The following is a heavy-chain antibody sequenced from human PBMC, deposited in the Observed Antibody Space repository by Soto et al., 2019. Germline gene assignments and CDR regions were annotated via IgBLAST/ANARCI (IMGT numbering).Heavy chain of an antibody. J-gene: IGHJ4*02. Sequence: QVQLQQWGAGLLKPSETLSLTCAVYGGPFSGYYWIWIRQPPGKGLEWIGEINDSGSTNYNPSLNSRVTLSVETSKTQFSLKLSSVTAADTAVYYCARSRFRGGYNLWGQGNLVTVSS. D-gene: IGHD5-12*01. CDR1: GGPFSGYY. V-gene: IGHV4-34*01. CDR2: INDSGST. CDR3: ARSRFRGGYNL.